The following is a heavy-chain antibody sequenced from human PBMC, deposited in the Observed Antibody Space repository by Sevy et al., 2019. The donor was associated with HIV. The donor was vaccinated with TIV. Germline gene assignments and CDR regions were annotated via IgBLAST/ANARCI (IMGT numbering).Heavy chain of an antibody. CDR3: AREDRRREGEPYFDY. CDR2: ISSGGSTK. V-gene: IGHV3-11*01. D-gene: IGHD3-16*01. Sequence: GGSLRLSCAVSGFTFSDHYMSWIRQAPGKGLEWVSFISSGGSTKYYGDSVRGRFTISRDNAKNSLYLQMNSLRAEDTAVYYCAREDRRREGEPYFDYWGQGTLVTVSS. CDR1: GFTFSDHY. J-gene: IGHJ4*02.